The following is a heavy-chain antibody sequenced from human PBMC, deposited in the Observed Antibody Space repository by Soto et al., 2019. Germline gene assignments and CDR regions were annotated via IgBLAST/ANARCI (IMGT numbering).Heavy chain of an antibody. D-gene: IGHD6-19*01. Sequence: GGSLRLSCAASGFAFSSYAMSWVRQAPGKGLEWVSLISGSGGGTYYADSVKGRFTISRDNSKNTLYLQMNSLRAEDTAVFYCAKKAVEGSSGHANYFDYWGQGTLFTVSS. CDR2: ISGSGGGT. V-gene: IGHV3-23*01. CDR1: GFAFSSYA. CDR3: AKKAVEGSSGHANYFDY. J-gene: IGHJ4*02.